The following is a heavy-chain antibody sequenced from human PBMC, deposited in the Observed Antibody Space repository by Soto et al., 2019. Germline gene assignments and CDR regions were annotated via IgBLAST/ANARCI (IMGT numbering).Heavy chain of an antibody. V-gene: IGHV5-10-1*01. Sequence: PGESLKISCKGSGYSFTSYWISWVRQMPGKGLEWMGRIDPSDSYTNYSPSFQGHVTISADKSISTAYLQWSSLKASDTAMYYCARQRDYYDSSGYYLDYWGQGTLVTVSS. CDR3: ARQRDYYDSSGYYLDY. CDR2: IDPSDSYT. CDR1: GYSFTSYW. D-gene: IGHD3-22*01. J-gene: IGHJ4*02.